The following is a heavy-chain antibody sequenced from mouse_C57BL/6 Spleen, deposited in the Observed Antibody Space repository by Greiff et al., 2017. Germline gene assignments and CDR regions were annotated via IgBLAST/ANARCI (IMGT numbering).Heavy chain of an antibody. CDR1: GYTFTDHT. V-gene: IGHV1-78*01. CDR3: AREALNWAFDY. Sequence: VKLMESDAELVKPGASVKISCKVSGYTFTDHTIHWMKQRPEQGLAWIGYIYPRDGSTKYNEKFKGKATLTADKSSSTAYMQLNSLTSEDSAVYFCAREALNWAFDYWGQGTTLTVSS. CDR2: IYPRDGST. J-gene: IGHJ2*01. D-gene: IGHD4-1*01.